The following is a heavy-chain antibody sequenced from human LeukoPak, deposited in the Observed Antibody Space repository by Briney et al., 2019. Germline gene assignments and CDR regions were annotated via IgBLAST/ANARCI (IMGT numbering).Heavy chain of an antibody. CDR2: IYYSGST. Sequence: SETLSLTCTVSGGSISSYYWSWIRQPPGKGLEWIGYIYYSGSTNYNPSLKSRVTISVDTSKNQFSLKLSSVTAADTAVYYCASQIAGYSYGYYFDYWGQGTLVTVSS. V-gene: IGHV4-59*08. D-gene: IGHD5-18*01. CDR1: GGSISSYY. CDR3: ASQIAGYSYGYYFDY. J-gene: IGHJ4*02.